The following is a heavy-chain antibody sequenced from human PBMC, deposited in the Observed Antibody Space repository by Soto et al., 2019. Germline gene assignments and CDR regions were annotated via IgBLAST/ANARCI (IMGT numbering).Heavy chain of an antibody. V-gene: IGHV3-23*01. D-gene: IGHD2-15*01. CDR3: AKDFKDQSGPLTFFAY. CDR2: ISGSGGST. Sequence: GGSLRLSCAASGFTFSSYAMSWVRQAPGKGLEWVSAISGSGGSTYYADSVKGRFTISRDNSKNTLYLQMNSLRAEDTAVYYCAKDFKDQSGPLTFFAYWGQGTLVTVSS. J-gene: IGHJ4*02. CDR1: GFTFSSYA.